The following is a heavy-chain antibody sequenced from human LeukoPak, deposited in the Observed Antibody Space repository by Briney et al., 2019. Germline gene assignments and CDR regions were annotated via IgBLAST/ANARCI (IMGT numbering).Heavy chain of an antibody. CDR1: GFTFSSYA. CDR2: ISYDGSNK. CDR3: ARSGSYSAGPYDAFDI. J-gene: IGHJ3*02. Sequence: GGSLRLSRAASGFTFSSYAMHRVRQAPGKGLEWVAVISYDGSNKYYADSVKGRFTISRDNSKNTLYLQMNSLRAEDTAVYYCARSGSYSAGPYDAFDIWGQGTMVTVSS. D-gene: IGHD1-26*01. V-gene: IGHV3-30*04.